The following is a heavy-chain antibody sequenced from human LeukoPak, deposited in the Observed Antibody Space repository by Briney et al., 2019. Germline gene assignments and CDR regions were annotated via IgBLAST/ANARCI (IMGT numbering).Heavy chain of an antibody. Sequence: ASVKVSCKASVYTFTDHYIHWVRQAPGQGLEWIGWNNPNSGATYYPQRSQGRVTMTRDTSMSTAYMELSRLSFDDTAVYYCARGVWDSSGPRFDYWGQGTLVTVSS. CDR2: NNPNSGAT. J-gene: IGHJ4*02. D-gene: IGHD3-22*01. CDR1: VYTFTDHY. CDR3: ARGVWDSSGPRFDY. V-gene: IGHV1-2*02.